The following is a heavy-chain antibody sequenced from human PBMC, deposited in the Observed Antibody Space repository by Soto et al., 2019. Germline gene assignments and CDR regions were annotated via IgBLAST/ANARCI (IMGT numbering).Heavy chain of an antibody. J-gene: IGHJ3*02. CDR2: IFYSGST. Sequence: SETLSLTCTVSCGSITSYYWSWIRQPPGKGLEWIGYIFYSGSTNYNPSLTSRVTLSVDTSKNQLSLKLTSVNAADTAVYYCARVGGAPLGAFDIWGQGTMVTVSS. V-gene: IGHV4-59*01. CDR3: ARVGGAPLGAFDI. CDR1: CGSITSYY. D-gene: IGHD1-26*01.